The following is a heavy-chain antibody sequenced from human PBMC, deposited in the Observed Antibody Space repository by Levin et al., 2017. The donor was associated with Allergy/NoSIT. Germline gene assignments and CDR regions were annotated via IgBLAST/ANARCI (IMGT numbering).Heavy chain of an antibody. D-gene: IGHD2-21*01. CDR1: GFTFSSYD. CDR2: TASAGRTT. V-gene: IGHV3-30*18. CDR3: AKGPEDFLFYLFDH. Sequence: GGSLRLSCVASGFTFSSYDMHWVRQAPGKGLEWVAITASAGRTTYYADSVKGRFTISRDNSKNTLYLQMNSLRPEDTAVYYCAKGPEDFLFYLFDHWGQGTLVTVSS. J-gene: IGHJ4*02.